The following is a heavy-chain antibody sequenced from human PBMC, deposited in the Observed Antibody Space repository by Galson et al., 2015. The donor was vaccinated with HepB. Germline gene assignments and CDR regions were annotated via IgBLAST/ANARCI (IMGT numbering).Heavy chain of an antibody. CDR1: GFNLRICN. CDR3: ARISDPGYYYYGMDV. V-gene: IGHV3-48*01. D-gene: IGHD6-25*01. J-gene: IGHJ6*02. CDR2: ITISGNTK. Sequence: PLRLACAASGFNLRICNMHWVRQTPREGLECVSYITISGNTKYYADSLNGRFTISRDNAKNSLYLQLSYLRAEDTAVYYCARISDPGYYYYGMDVWGQGTTVIVSS.